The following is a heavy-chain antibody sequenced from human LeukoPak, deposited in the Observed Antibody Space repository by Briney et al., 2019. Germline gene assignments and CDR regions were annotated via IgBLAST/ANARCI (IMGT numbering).Heavy chain of an antibody. V-gene: IGHV4-39*07. CDR3: AREDYYDSRGGFYYFDY. CDR1: GASISNPSYH. Sequence: SETLSLTCTVSGASISNPSYHWGWIRQPLGKGLEWIGSMYYTGITYHNPSLKSRVTISLDTSKNQFSLKLSSVTAADTAVYYCAREDYYDSRGGFYYFDYWGQGTLVTVSS. J-gene: IGHJ4*02. CDR2: MYYTGIT. D-gene: IGHD3-22*01.